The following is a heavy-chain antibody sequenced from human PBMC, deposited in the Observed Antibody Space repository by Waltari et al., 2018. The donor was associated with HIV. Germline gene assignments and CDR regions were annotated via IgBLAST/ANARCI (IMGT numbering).Heavy chain of an antibody. V-gene: IGHV1-18*01. CDR1: GYTFNNYG. J-gene: IGHJ5*02. Sequence: QVQLEQSGTEVKKPGASVKVSCRASGYTFNNYGITWVRQAPGQGLEWMGWISGFNANTNYAQKFQGRVTMTADTATRTVYLELRSLKSDDTAVYFCGRDLFPRLQLRSDWIDPWGQGTLVIVSS. CDR2: ISGFNANT. CDR3: GRDLFPRLQLRSDWIDP. D-gene: IGHD1-1*01.